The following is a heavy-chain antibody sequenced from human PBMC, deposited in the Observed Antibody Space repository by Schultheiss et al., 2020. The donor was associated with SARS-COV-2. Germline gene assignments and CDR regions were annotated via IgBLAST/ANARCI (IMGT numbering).Heavy chain of an antibody. V-gene: IGHV3-33*01. CDR2: IWYDGSNK. J-gene: IGHJ4*02. D-gene: IGHD3-10*01. CDR3: ARLNYYGSGSPPDY. CDR1: GFTFSSYG. Sequence: GGSLRLSCAASGFTFSSYGMHWVRQAPGKGLEWVAVIWYDGSNKYYADSVKGRFTISRDNSKNTLYLQMNSLRAEDTAVYYCARLNYYGSGSPPDYWGQGTLVTVSS.